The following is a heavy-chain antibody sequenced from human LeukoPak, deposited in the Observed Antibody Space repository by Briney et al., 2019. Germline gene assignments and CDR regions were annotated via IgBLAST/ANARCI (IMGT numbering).Heavy chain of an antibody. J-gene: IGHJ6*03. V-gene: IGHV4-59*01. CDR3: ARGREEITIFGVVTLYYYYMDA. D-gene: IGHD3-3*01. CDR2: IYYSGST. Sequence: PSETLSLTCAVYGGSFSGYFWSWIRQPPGKGLEWIGYIYYSGSTNYNPSLKSRVTISVDTSKNQFSLKLSSVTAADTAVYYCARGREEITIFGVVTLYYYYMDAWGKGTTVTVSS. CDR1: GGSFSGYF.